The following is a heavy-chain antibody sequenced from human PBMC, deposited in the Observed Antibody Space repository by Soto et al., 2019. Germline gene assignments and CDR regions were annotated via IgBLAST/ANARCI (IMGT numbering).Heavy chain of an antibody. CDR2: IYPGDSDT. D-gene: IGHD6-6*01. J-gene: IGHJ3*02. Sequence: PGESLKISCKSSGYSFTSYWIGWVRQMTGKGLEWMGIIYPGDSDTRYSPSFQGQVTISADKSISTAYLQWSSLKASDTAMYYCRAYSSSSFAFDIWGQGTMVTVSS. CDR1: GYSFTSYW. CDR3: RAYSSSSFAFDI. V-gene: IGHV5-51*01.